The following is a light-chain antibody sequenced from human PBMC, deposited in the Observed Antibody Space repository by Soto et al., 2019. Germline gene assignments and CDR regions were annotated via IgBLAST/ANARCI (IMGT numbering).Light chain of an antibody. V-gene: IGKV3-15*01. CDR2: DAS. CDR1: QRVSSS. J-gene: IGKJ2*01. Sequence: EILMTQSPATLSVSPGERATLSCRASQRVSSSLAWYQQKPGQAPRLLMYDASTRATGIPARFSGSGSGTEFTLTISSLQSEDFAVYYCQQYNNWPPYTFGQGTKLEI. CDR3: QQYNNWPPYT.